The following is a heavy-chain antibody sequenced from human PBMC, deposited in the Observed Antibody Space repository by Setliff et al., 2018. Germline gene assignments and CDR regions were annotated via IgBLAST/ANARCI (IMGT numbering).Heavy chain of an antibody. CDR2: IYTSGAT. D-gene: IGHD2-21*01. CDR1: GGSISSYY. J-gene: IGHJ6*02. CDR3: AKEHVVISYVSNTHQHYGMDV. Sequence: LSLTCTVSGGSISSYYWSWIRQPPGKGLEWIGYIYTSGATTYSPSLKSRVSISADTSKNLLSLTLKSVTAADTAVYYCAKEHVVISYVSNTHQHYGMDVWGQGTTVTVSS. V-gene: IGHV4-4*08.